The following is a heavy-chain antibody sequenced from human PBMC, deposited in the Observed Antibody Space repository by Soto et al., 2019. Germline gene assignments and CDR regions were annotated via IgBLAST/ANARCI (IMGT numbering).Heavy chain of an antibody. J-gene: IGHJ6*02. CDR2: IYTSGST. V-gene: IGHV4-4*07. D-gene: IGHD5-18*01. CDR1: GGSISSYY. Sequence: ASETLSLTCTVSGGSISSYYWSWIRQPAGKGLEWIGRIYTSGSTNYNPSLKSRVTMSVDTSKDQFSLKLSSVTAADTAVYYCARDRPSVDTAMAWGYYYYYGMDVWGQGTTVTVSS. CDR3: ARDRPSVDTAMAWGYYYYYGMDV.